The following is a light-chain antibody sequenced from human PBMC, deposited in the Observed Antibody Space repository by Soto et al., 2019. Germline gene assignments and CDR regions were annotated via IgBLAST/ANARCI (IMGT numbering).Light chain of an antibody. CDR1: SSDVGGYNY. J-gene: IGLJ2*01. CDR2: EVS. Sequence: QSALTQPASVSGSPGQSITISCTGTSSDVGGYNYVSWYQQHPGKAPKLMIFEVSNRPSGVSNRFSGSKSGNTASLTISGLQAEDEADYYCSSHTNTGTHVVFGGGTQLTVL. CDR3: SSHTNTGTHVV. V-gene: IGLV2-14*01.